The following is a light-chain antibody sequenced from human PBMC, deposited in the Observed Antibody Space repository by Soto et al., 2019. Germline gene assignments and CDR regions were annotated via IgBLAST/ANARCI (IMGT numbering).Light chain of an antibody. CDR2: EVS. Sequence: QSVLTQPASVSGSPGQSITISCTGTSSDVGGYNFVSWYQHSPGKAPKLVIYEVSNRPSGLSNRFSGSKSGNTASLTISGLQAEDEADYYCSSYTSSTTLVFGGGTKLTVL. CDR3: SSYTSSTTLV. CDR1: SSDVGGYNF. J-gene: IGLJ2*01. V-gene: IGLV2-14*01.